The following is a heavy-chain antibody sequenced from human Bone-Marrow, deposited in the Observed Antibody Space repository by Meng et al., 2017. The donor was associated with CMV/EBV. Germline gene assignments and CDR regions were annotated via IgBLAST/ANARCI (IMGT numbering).Heavy chain of an antibody. D-gene: IGHD3-3*01. CDR1: GFTFSSYA. Sequence: GESLKISCAASGFTFSSYAMSWVRQAPGKGLEWVSAISGSGGSTYYADSVKGRFTISRDNSKNTLYLQMNSLRAEDTAVYYCAKDVDFWSGYPIAYWGQGHLVYVYS. V-gene: IGHV3-23*01. CDR2: ISGSGGST. CDR3: AKDVDFWSGYPIAY. J-gene: IGHJ4*02.